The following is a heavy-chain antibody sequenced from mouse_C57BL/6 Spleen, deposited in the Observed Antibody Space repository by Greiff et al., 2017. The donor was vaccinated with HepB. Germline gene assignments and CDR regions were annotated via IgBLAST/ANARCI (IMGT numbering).Heavy chain of an antibody. CDR2: FYPGSGSI. J-gene: IGHJ4*01. CDR3: ARHEGFYGAMDY. D-gene: IGHD1-1*01. CDR1: GYTFTEYT. Sequence: VKLQESGAELVKPGASVKLSCKASGYTFTEYTIHWVKQRSGQGLEWIGWFYPGSGSIKYNEKFKDKATLTADKSSSTVYMELSRLTSEDAAVYFCARHEGFYGAMDYGGQGTSVTVSS. V-gene: IGHV1-62-2*01.